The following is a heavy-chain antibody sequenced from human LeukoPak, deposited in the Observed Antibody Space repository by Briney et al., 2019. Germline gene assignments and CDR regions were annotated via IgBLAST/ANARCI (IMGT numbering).Heavy chain of an antibody. CDR2: ISGDGVST. Sequence: GGSLRLSCAASGFTFSNCAMHWVRQAPGKGLEWVSLISGDGVSTFYADSVKGRFSISRDNSKNSLYLEMNSLRTEDAAMYYCAKESGKFDYWGQGTLVAVSS. CDR1: GFTFSNCA. CDR3: AKESGKFDY. J-gene: IGHJ4*02. V-gene: IGHV3-43*02.